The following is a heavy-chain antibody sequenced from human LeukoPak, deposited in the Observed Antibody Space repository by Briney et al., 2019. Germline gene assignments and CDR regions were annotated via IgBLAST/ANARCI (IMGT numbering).Heavy chain of an antibody. CDR1: GFTFSSYA. D-gene: IGHD3-22*01. V-gene: IGHV3-23*01. J-gene: IGHJ6*02. CDR3: AKDLDSSGYFTLSYYYYGMDV. CDR2: ISGSGGST. Sequence: GGSLRLSCAASGFTFSSYAMSWVRQAPGKGLEWVSAISGSGGSTYYADSVKGRFTISRDNSKNTLYLQMSSLRAEDTAVYYCAKDLDSSGYFTLSYYYYGMDVWGQGTTVTVSS.